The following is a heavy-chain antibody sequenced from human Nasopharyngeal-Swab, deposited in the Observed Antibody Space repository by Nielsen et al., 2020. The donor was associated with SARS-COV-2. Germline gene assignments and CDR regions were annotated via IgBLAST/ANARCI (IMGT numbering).Heavy chain of an antibody. CDR2: IYPGDSDT. D-gene: IGHD6-6*01. CDR1: GYSFTSYW. J-gene: IGHJ3*02. Sequence: GGSLRLSCKGSGYSFTSYWIGWVRQMPGKGLERMGIIYPGDSDTRYSPSFQGQVTISADKSISTAYLQWSSLKASDTAMYYCARDEGVYSSSSRGAFDIWGQGTMVTVSS. CDR3: ARDEGVYSSSSRGAFDI. V-gene: IGHV5-51*01.